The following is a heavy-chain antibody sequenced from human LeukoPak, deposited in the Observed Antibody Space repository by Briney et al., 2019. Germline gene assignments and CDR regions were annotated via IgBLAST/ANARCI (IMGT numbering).Heavy chain of an antibody. CDR1: GGTFSSYA. Sequence: SVKVSCKASGGTFSSYAISWVRQAPGQGLEWMGGIIPIFGTANYAQKFQGRVTITADKSTSTAYMELSSLRSEDTAVYYCAREVVDYYDSSGYSFDYWGQGTLVTVSS. D-gene: IGHD3-22*01. CDR3: AREVVDYYDSSGYSFDY. CDR2: IIPIFGTA. V-gene: IGHV1-69*06. J-gene: IGHJ4*02.